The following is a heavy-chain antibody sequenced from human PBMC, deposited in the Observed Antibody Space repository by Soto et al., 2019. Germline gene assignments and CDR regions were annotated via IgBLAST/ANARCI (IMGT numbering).Heavy chain of an antibody. CDR3: ARDVETTKANYYYYGMDV. CDR1: GFSFSSYA. D-gene: IGHD5-18*01. Sequence: QEQLVESGGGVVQPGRSLRLSRAASGFSFSSYAMHWVRQALGKGLEWVALIWHDGSTTSYADSVKGRFTISRDNSKNTHYLQMNNLRAEDTAVYYCARDVETTKANYYYYGMDVWGRGTPVTVSS. V-gene: IGHV3-33*01. J-gene: IGHJ6*02. CDR2: IWHDGSTT.